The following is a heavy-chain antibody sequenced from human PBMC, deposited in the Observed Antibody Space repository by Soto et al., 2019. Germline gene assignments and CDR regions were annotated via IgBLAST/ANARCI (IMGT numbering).Heavy chain of an antibody. CDR1: GFTFSSYA. J-gene: IGHJ4*02. Sequence: PGGSLRLSCAASGFTFSSYAMSWVRQAPGKGLEWVSAISGSGGSTYYADSVKGRFTISRDNSKNTLYLQMNSLRAEDTAVYYCAKAVLLWFGEYGPHYYFDYWGQGTLVTVSS. CDR3: AKAVLLWFGEYGPHYYFDY. D-gene: IGHD3-10*01. V-gene: IGHV3-23*01. CDR2: ISGSGGST.